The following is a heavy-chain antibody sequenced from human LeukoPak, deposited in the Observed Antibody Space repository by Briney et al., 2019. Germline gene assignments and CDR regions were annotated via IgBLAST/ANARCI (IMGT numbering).Heavy chain of an antibody. CDR1: GYTFTNYD. J-gene: IGHJ4*02. D-gene: IGHD2-8*01. V-gene: IGHV1-8*03. CDR3: ARGLPLGYCTYGVCYPPKHFDF. Sequence: AASVKVSCKASGYTFTNYDINWVRQAPGQGLEWMGWVSPKTGNTGYKQKFQARVTITSDTSITTAYMELSSLTSDDTAVYFCARGLPLGYCTYGVCYPPKHFDFWGQGTLVTVSS. CDR2: VSPKTGNT.